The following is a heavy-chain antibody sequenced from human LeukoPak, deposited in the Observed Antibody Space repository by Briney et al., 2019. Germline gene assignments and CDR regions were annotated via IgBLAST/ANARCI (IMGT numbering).Heavy chain of an antibody. D-gene: IGHD3-10*01. CDR1: GGSVSSVSYY. CDR2: IYYSGST. J-gene: IGHJ4*02. CDR3: ARLRLWFGELAAAFDY. Sequence: SETLSLTCTVSGGSVSSVSYYCSWIRQPPGKGLEWIGDIYYSGSTNYNPSLKSRVTISLDTSKNQFSLKLSSVTAADTAVYYCARLRLWFGELAAAFDYWGQGTLVTVSS. V-gene: IGHV4-61*01.